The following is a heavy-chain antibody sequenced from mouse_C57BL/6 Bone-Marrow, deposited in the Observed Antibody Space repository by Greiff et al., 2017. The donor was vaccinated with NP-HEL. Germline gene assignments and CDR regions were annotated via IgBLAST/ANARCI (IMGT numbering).Heavy chain of an antibody. Sequence: EVKLVESGGGLVKPGGSLKLSCAASGFTFSSYAMSWVRQTPEKRLEWVATISDGGSYTYYPDNVKGRFTISRDNAKNNLYLQMSHLKSEDTAMYYGARGGYYGDGYAMDYWGQGTSVTVSS. CDR2: ISDGGSYT. J-gene: IGHJ4*01. V-gene: IGHV5-4*03. CDR3: ARGGYYGDGYAMDY. D-gene: IGHD2-1*01. CDR1: GFTFSSYA.